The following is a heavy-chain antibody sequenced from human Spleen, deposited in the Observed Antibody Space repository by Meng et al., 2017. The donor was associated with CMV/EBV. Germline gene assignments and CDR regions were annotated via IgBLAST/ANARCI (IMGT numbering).Heavy chain of an antibody. J-gene: IGHJ6*02. Sequence: GGSLRLSCAASGFTVSSNYMSWVRQAPGKGLEWVSVIYSGGSTYYADSVKGRFTISRDNSKNTLYLQMNSLRAEDTAVYYCARVRGYCSGGSCPARSYYYGMDVWGQGTTVTVSS. CDR3: ARVRGYCSGGSCPARSYYYGMDV. D-gene: IGHD2-15*01. CDR2: IYSGGST. CDR1: GFTVSSNY. V-gene: IGHV3-53*01.